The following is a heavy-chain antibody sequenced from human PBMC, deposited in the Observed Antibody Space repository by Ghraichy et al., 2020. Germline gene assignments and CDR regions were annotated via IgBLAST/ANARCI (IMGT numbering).Heavy chain of an antibody. CDR1: GFTFSRYS. CDR3: ARDRQQLGTEFLDY. V-gene: IGHV3-48*01. Sequence: LSLTCAASGFTFSRYSMNCVRQAPGKGLEWVSYISSSSSTIYYADSVKGRFTISRDNAKNPLYLQMNSLRAEDTAVYYCARDRQQLGTEFLDYWGQGTLATGSS. J-gene: IGHJ4*02. CDR2: ISSSSSTI. D-gene: IGHD6-13*01.